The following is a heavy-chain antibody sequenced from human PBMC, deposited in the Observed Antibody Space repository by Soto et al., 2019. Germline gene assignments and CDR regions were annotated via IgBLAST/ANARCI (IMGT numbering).Heavy chain of an antibody. J-gene: IGHJ4*01. Sequence: SETLSLTCTVSGGSISSSSYYWGWVRQPPGKGLEWIGSIYYSGSTYYNPSLKSRITISVDTSNSQFSLELSSVTAAETAVYYCARGLITGSQYSGGWYYFDSWGQGTLVTVSS. CDR3: ARGLITGSQYSGGWYYFDS. CDR2: IYYSGST. D-gene: IGHD1-26*01. V-gene: IGHV4-39*01. CDR1: GGSISSSSYY.